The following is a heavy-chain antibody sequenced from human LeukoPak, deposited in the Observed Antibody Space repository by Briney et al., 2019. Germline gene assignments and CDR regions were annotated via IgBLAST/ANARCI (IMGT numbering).Heavy chain of an antibody. D-gene: IGHD3-3*01. CDR3: ARDGFLDLYYFNY. J-gene: IGHJ4*02. V-gene: IGHV1-2*02. CDR2: INPNSGGT. CDR1: GYTFTGYY. Sequence: ASVKVSSKASGYTFTGYYLHWVRQAPGQGLEWMGWINPNSGGTNYAQKFQGRVTMTRDTSISTAYMELSRLRSDDTAVYYCARDGFLDLYYFNYWGQGTLVTVSS.